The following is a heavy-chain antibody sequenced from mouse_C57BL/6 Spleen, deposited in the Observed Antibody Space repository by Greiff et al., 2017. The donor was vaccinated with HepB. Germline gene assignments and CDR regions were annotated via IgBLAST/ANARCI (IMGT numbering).Heavy chain of an antibody. V-gene: IGHV5-4*01. Sequence: EVKVVESGGGLVKPGGSLKLSCAASGFTFSSYAMSWVRQTPEKRLEWVATISDGGSYTYYPDNVKGRFPISRDNAKNNLYLQMSHLKSEDTALYYCARDDGYLNWGQGTLVTVSA. J-gene: IGHJ3*01. CDR2: ISDGGSYT. D-gene: IGHD2-3*01. CDR3: ARDDGYLN. CDR1: GFTFSSYA.